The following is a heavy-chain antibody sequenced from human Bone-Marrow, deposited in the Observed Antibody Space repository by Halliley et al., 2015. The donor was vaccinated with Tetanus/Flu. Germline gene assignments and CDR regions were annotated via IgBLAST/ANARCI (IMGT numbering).Heavy chain of an antibody. CDR2: YSGTT. CDR3: ARGTLGSWGNGYYYYGIDV. V-gene: IGHV4-31*02. Sequence: YSGTTNYNPSLKSRVTISGDTSKNQFSLNLSSVTAADTALYYCARGTLGSWGNGYYYYGIDVWGPGTTVPVSS. J-gene: IGHJ6*02. D-gene: IGHD6-13*01.